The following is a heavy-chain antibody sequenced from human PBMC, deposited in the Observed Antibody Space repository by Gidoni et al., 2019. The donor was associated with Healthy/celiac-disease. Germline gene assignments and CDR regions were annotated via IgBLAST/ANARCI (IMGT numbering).Heavy chain of an antibody. V-gene: IGHV1-24*01. CDR3: ATGLGPNVDTAMYYYGMDV. Sequence: LQAPGKGLEWMGGFDPEDGETIYAQKFQGRVTMTEDTSTDTAYMELSSLRSEDTAVYYCATGLGPNVDTAMYYYGMDVWGQGTTVTVSS. J-gene: IGHJ6*02. D-gene: IGHD5-18*01. CDR2: FDPEDGET.